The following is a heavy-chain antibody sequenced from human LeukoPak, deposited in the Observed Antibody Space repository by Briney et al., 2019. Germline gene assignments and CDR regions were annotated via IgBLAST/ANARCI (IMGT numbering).Heavy chain of an antibody. V-gene: IGHV3-23*01. CDR1: GFTFSSYA. J-gene: IGHJ5*02. CDR3: AKDPLVLRYFDWFDP. CDR2: ISGSGGST. Sequence: GGSLRLSCAASGFTFSSYAMSWVRQAPGKGLEWVSAISGSGGSTYYADSVKGRFTISRDNSKNTLYLQMNSLRAEDTAVYYCAKDPLVLRYFDWFDPWGQGTLVTVSS. D-gene: IGHD3-9*01.